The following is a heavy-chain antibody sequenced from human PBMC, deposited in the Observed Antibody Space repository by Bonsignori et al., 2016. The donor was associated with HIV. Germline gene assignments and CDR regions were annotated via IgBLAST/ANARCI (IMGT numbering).Heavy chain of an antibody. J-gene: IGHJ4*02. CDR3: ARDGGEQQLGRGFDY. CDR2: INSDGSST. Sequence: VRQAPGKGLVWVSRINSDGSSTSYADSVKGRFTISRDNAKNTLYLQMNSLRAEDTAVYYCARDGGEQQLGRGFDYWGQGTLVTVSS. V-gene: IGHV3-74*01. D-gene: IGHD6-13*01.